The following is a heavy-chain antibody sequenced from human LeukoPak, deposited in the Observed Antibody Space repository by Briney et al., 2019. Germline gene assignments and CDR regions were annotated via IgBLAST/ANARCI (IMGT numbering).Heavy chain of an antibody. CDR3: ARGSSMTTGTFYYYYYMDV. CDR1: GGSISSYY. CDR2: IYYSGST. J-gene: IGHJ6*03. V-gene: IGHV4-59*01. D-gene: IGHD4-11*01. Sequence: SETLSLTCTVSGGSISSYYWSWIRQPPGKGLEWIGYIYYSGSTNYNPSLKSRVTISVDTSKNQFSLKLNSVTAADMAVYYCARGSSMTTGTFYYYYYMDVWGKGTTVTVSS.